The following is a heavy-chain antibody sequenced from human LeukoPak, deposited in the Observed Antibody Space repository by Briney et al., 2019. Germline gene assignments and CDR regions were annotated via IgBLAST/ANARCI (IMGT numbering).Heavy chain of an antibody. J-gene: IGHJ6*02. CDR2: IWYDGSNK. Sequence: GGSLRLSCAASGFTFGSYGMHWVRQAPGKGLEWVAVIWYDGSNKYYADSVKGRFTISRDYSKNTLYLQMYGLRAEDTAVYYCAKDQDIVVVPAAGNYGMDVWGQGTTVTVSS. CDR1: GFTFGSYG. V-gene: IGHV3-30*02. CDR3: AKDQDIVVVPAAGNYGMDV. D-gene: IGHD2-2*01.